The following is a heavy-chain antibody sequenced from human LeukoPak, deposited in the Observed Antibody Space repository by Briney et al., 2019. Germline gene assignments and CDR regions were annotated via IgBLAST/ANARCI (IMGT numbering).Heavy chain of an antibody. CDR2: IRYDGSKK. CDR1: GFTFSNYA. CDR3: ARDGINGNYYFDY. J-gene: IGHJ4*02. Sequence: PGRSLTLSCAASGFTFSNYAMHWVRQAPGKGLEWVAVIRYDGSKKYYADSVKGRFTISRDNSKNLVSLQMSSLSAEDAAVYYCARDGINGNYYFDYWGQGTLLTVSS. D-gene: IGHD4-23*01. V-gene: IGHV3-30*04.